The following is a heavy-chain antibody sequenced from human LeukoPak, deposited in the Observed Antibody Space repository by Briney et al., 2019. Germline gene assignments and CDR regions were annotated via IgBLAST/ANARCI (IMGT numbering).Heavy chain of an antibody. Sequence: GGALRLSCAGSGFMFEHYAMNWVRQAPGRGLEWVSVITGIGGGTYYAESVEGRFTVSRDNSKNTVYLQMNSLRADDTAVYYCAKDGGSTLPYYFDWWGQGTLVTVAS. V-gene: IGHV3-23*01. D-gene: IGHD3-10*01. J-gene: IGHJ4*02. CDR1: GFMFEHYA. CDR3: AKDGGSTLPYYFDW. CDR2: ITGIGGGT.